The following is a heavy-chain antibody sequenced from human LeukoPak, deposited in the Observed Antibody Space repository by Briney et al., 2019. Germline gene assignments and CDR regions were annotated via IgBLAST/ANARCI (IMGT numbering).Heavy chain of an antibody. CDR2: IYYSGST. Sequence: SETLSLTCTVSGGSISSGDYYWSWIRQPPGKVLEWIGYIYYSGSTYYNPSLKSRVTISVDTSKNQFSLKLSCVTAADTAVDYCAREKGGILWFGELSYYFDYWGQGTMVTVSS. D-gene: IGHD3-10*01. J-gene: IGHJ4*02. CDR1: GGSISSGDYY. CDR3: AREKGGILWFGELSYYFDY. V-gene: IGHV4-30-4*08.